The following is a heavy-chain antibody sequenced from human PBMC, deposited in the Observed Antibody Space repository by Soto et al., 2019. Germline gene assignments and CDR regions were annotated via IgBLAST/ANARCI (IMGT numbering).Heavy chain of an antibody. CDR1: GGSISSYY. CDR2: INYSGST. D-gene: IGHD3-3*01. J-gene: IGHJ4*02. V-gene: IGHV4-59*08. Sequence: QVQLQESGPGLVKPSETLSLTCTVSGGSISSYYWSWIRQPPGKGLEWIGYINYSGSTTYNPSLRSRVPISVDTSKTQLSLKLSAVTAADTAVYYCARHVNRGAIFDYWGQGTLVTVSS. CDR3: ARHVNRGAIFDY.